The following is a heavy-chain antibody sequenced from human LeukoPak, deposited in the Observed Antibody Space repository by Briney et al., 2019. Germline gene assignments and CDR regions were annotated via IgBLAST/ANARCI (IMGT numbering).Heavy chain of an antibody. V-gene: IGHV1-46*01. D-gene: IGHD3-10*01. CDR2: INPKAGST. Sequence: ASVKVSCKASGYNFTSYFMHWLRQAPGQGLEWMALINPKAGSTNYAHRFQGRVTMTTDTSTSTVYMELSSLSSEDTAVYYCARFSGVTSCTDYWGQGTLVTVSS. CDR1: GYNFTSYF. J-gene: IGHJ4*02. CDR3: ARFSGVTSCTDY.